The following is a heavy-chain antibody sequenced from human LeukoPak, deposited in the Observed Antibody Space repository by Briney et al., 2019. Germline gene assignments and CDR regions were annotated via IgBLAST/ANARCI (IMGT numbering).Heavy chain of an antibody. CDR1: GFTFSSYW. Sequence: QAGGSLRLSCAASGFTFSSYWMSWVRQAPGKGLEWVASIKLDGSEKSYVASVKGRFTISRDNAKNSLSLQMNSLRAEDTAVYYCARAIDCSSTSCYAGLDYWGQGTLVTVSS. J-gene: IGHJ4*02. CDR3: ARAIDCSSTSCYAGLDY. CDR2: IKLDGSEK. V-gene: IGHV3-7*01. D-gene: IGHD2-2*01.